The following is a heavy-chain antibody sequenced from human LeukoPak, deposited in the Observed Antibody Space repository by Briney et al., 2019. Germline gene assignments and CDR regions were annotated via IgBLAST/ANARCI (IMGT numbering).Heavy chain of an antibody. CDR2: TFYRSQWYN. CDR3: ARDRGSSSWYYFDY. D-gene: IGHD6-13*01. Sequence: SQTLSLTCAISGDSVSSSSAAWNWIRQSPSRGLEWLGRTFYRSQWYNDYAVSVKSRITFNRDTSKNQFSLQLNSVTPEDTAVYYCARDRGSSSWYYFDYWGQGTLVTVSS. J-gene: IGHJ4*02. CDR1: GDSVSSSSAA. V-gene: IGHV6-1*01.